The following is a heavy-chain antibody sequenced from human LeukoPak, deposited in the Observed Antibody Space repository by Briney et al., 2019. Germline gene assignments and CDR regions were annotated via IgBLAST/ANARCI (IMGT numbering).Heavy chain of an antibody. CDR1: GDSVSSNSAA. V-gene: IGHV6-1*01. CDR3: AREIGTRIPFDY. D-gene: IGHD2-2*02. Sequence: SQTLSLTCAISGDSVSSNSAAWNWIRQSPSRGLEWLGRTYYRSRWYNDFAVSVKSRISINPDTSKNQFSLQLNAVTPDDTAVYYCAREIGTRIPFDYWGQGHLDPVSS. J-gene: IGHJ4*02. CDR2: TYYRSRWYN.